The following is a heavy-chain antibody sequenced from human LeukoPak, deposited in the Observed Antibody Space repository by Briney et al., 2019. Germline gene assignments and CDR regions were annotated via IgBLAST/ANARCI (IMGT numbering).Heavy chain of an antibody. V-gene: IGHV4-34*01. CDR1: GGSFSGYY. J-gene: IGHJ5*02. D-gene: IGHD2-2*01. CDR3: ARDEDIVVVPAARCDP. Sequence: SETLSLTCAVYGGSFSGYYWSWIRQPPGKGLEWIGELNHSGSTNYNPSLKSRVTISVDTSKNQFSLKVSSVTAAGTAVYYCARDEDIVVVPAARCDPWGQGTVVSVSS. CDR2: LNHSGST.